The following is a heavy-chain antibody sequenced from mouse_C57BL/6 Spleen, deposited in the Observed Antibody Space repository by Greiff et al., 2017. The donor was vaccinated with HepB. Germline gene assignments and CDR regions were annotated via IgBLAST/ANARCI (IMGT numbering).Heavy chain of an antibody. CDR3: GRGGWRAMDY. D-gene: IGHD2-3*01. J-gene: IGHJ4*01. Sequence: VKLVESGPGLVQPSQSLPITCTASGFSLTTYGVHWVRQSPGKGLEWLGVIWSGGSTDYNAAFISRLSISKDNSKSQVFFKMNSLQADDTAIYYRGRGGWRAMDYWGQGTSVTVSS. CDR1: GFSLTTYG. CDR2: IWSGGST. V-gene: IGHV2-2*01.